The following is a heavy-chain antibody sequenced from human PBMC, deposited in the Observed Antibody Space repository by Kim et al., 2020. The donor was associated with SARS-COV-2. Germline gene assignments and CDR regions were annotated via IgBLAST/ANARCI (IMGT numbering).Heavy chain of an antibody. V-gene: IGHV3-9*01. J-gene: IGHJ5*02. Sequence: GGSLRLSCVASGFDFGDNGMHWVRQAPGKGLEWVSGITWDSGLRGYGDSVEGRFTISRDNGKNSLFLEMNSLRPEDTALYFCAKDAAAGGFNFPYIGSWGQGPLVIVSS. CDR2: ITWDSGLR. D-gene: IGHD1-26*01. CDR3: AKDAAAGGFNFPYIGS. CDR1: GFDFGDNG.